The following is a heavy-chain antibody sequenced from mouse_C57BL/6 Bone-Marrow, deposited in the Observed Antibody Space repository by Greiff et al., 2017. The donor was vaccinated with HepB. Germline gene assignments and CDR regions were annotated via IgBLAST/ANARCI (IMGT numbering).Heavy chain of an antibody. CDR3: ARDSSGLAWFAY. CDR1: GYTFTSYW. V-gene: IGHV1-55*01. CDR2: IYPGSGRT. J-gene: IGHJ3*01. D-gene: IGHD3-2*02. Sequence: QVQLQQPGAELVKPGASVKMSCKASGYTFTSYWITWVKQRPGQGLEWIGDIYPGSGRTNYNEKFKSKATLTVDTSSSTAYMQLSSLTSEDSAVYYCARDSSGLAWFAYWGQGTLVTVSA.